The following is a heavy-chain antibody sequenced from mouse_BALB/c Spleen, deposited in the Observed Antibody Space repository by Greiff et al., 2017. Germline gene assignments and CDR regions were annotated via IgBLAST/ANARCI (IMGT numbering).Heavy chain of an antibody. Sequence: VQLQQSGAELAKPGASVKMSCKASGYTFTSYYMHWVKQRPEQGLEWIGWIDPENGDTEYAPKFQGKATMTADTSSNTAYLQLSSLTSEDTAVYYCNGVITTLAYWGQGTLVTVSA. J-gene: IGHJ3*01. CDR3: NGVITTLAY. D-gene: IGHD1-2*01. CDR2: IDPENGDT. CDR1: GYTFTSYY. V-gene: IGHV14-4*02.